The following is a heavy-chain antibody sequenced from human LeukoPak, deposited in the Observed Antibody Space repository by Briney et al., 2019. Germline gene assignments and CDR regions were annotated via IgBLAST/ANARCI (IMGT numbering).Heavy chain of an antibody. Sequence: PGGSLRLSCAASGFTFSSYWMSWVRQAPGKGLEWVANIKQDGSEKYYVDSVKGRFTISRDNAKNSLYLQMNSLRAEDTAVYYCARERRYDILTGYYIYYYYMDVWGKGTTVTISS. V-gene: IGHV3-7*01. J-gene: IGHJ6*03. CDR2: IKQDGSEK. CDR1: GFTFSSYW. CDR3: ARERRYDILTGYYIYYYYMDV. D-gene: IGHD3-9*01.